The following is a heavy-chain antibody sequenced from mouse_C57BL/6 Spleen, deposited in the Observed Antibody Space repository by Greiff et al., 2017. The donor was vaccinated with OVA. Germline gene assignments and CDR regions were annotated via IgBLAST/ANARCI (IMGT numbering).Heavy chain of an antibody. CDR1: GYAFSSSW. J-gene: IGHJ2*01. CDR2: IYPGDGDT. Sequence: QVQLQQSGPELVKPGASVKISCKASGYAFSSSWMNWVKQRPGKGLEWIGRIYPGDGDTNYNGKFKGKATLTADKSSSTAYRQRSSLTSEDSAVYFCARSPFYYYGSSYPWYFDYWGQGTTLTVSS. D-gene: IGHD1-1*01. CDR3: ARSPFYYYGSSYPWYFDY. V-gene: IGHV1-82*01.